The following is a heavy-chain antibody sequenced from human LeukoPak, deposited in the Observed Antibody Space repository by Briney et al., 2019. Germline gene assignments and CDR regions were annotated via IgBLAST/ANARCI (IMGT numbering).Heavy chain of an antibody. CDR2: IYYSGST. D-gene: IGHD3-22*01. V-gene: IGHV4-59*01. CDR3: ARYYYDSSGYSPFDY. CDR1: GGSISSYY. J-gene: IGHJ4*02. Sequence: PSETLSLTCTVSGGSISSYYWSWIRQPPVKGLEWIGYIYYSGSTNYNPSLKSRVTISVDTSKNQFSLKLSSVTAADTAVYYCARYYYDSSGYSPFDYWGQGTLVTVSS.